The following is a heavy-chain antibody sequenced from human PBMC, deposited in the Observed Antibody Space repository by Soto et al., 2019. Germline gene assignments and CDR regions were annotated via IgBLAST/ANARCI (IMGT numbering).Heavy chain of an antibody. V-gene: IGHV3-30*18. Sequence: VQLVESGGGVVQPGRSLRLSCAASGFTLSTYGMYWVRQAPGKGLEWVALISFDGNNKRYADSVKGRFTISRDTSKNTLDLQMNSLRPEDTAVYYCAKENWPRDYNYYGMDVWGQGTTVSVSS. J-gene: IGHJ6*02. CDR3: AKENWPRDYNYYGMDV. CDR1: GFTLSTYG. CDR2: ISFDGNNK.